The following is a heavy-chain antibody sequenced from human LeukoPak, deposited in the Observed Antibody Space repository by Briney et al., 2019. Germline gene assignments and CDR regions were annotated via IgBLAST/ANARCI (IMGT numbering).Heavy chain of an antibody. CDR3: ACVGELDAFDI. Sequence: SETLSLTCTVSGGSISSYYWSWIRQPPGKGLEWIGYIYYSGSTNYNPSLKSRVTISVDTSKNQFSLKLSSVTAADTAVYYCACVGELDAFDIWGQGTMVTVSS. D-gene: IGHD3-10*01. CDR1: GGSISSYY. CDR2: IYYSGST. V-gene: IGHV4-59*01. J-gene: IGHJ3*02.